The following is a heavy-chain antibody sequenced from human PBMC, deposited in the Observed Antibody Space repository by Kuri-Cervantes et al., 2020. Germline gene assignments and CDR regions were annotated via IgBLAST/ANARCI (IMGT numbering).Heavy chain of an antibody. CDR2: ISYDGSNK. V-gene: IGHV3-30-3*01. Sequence: GGSLRLSCAASGFTFSSYAMHWVRQAPGKGLEWVAVISYDGSNKYYADSVKGRFTISRDNSKNTLYLQMNSLRAEDTAVYYCAREDRSYLLGYWGQGTLVTVSS. CDR1: GFTFSSYA. CDR3: AREDRSYLLGY. D-gene: IGHD1-26*01. J-gene: IGHJ4*02.